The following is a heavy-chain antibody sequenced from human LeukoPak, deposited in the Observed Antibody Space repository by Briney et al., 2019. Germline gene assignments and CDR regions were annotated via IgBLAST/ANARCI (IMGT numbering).Heavy chain of an antibody. CDR1: GYTFTNDY. CDR3: ARLTYYGPTHYFDY. V-gene: IGHV5-51*01. D-gene: IGHD3-10*01. J-gene: IGHJ4*02. CDR2: FHPGDSRS. Sequence: GESLKISCKGSGYTFTNDYIGWGRQLPGKGLEWMGIFHPGDSRSKYSPSFEGQVTISADKSISTAYLQWSSLKASDTAVYYCARLTYYGPTHYFDYWGQGTLVTVSS.